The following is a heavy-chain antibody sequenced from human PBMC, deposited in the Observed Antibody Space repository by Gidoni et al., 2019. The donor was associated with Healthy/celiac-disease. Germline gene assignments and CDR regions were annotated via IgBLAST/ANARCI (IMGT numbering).Heavy chain of an antibody. D-gene: IGHD3-22*01. CDR3: ARAPPDTNYYDSSGFDY. CDR1: GYTFTSDY. Sequence: QVQLVQSGAEVKKPGASVKVSCKASGYTFTSDYMHWVRQAPGQGLEWMGIINPSGGSTSYAQKFQGRVTMTRDTSTSTVYMELSSLRSEDTAVYYCARAPPDTNYYDSSGFDYWGQGTLVTVSS. CDR2: INPSGGST. V-gene: IGHV1-46*01. J-gene: IGHJ4*02.